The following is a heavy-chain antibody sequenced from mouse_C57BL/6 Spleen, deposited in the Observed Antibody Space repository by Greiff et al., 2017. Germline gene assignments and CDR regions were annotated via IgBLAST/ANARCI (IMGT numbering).Heavy chain of an antibody. J-gene: IGHJ4*01. V-gene: IGHV1-64*01. CDR3: ARDSLLGYAMDY. CDR2: IHPNSGST. D-gene: IGHD2-1*01. Sequence: VQLQQPGAELVKPGASVKLSCKASGYTFTSYWMHWVKQRPGQGLEWIGMIHPNSGSTNYNEKFKSKATLTVDKSSSTAYMKLSSLTSEDSAVYYCARDSLLGYAMDYWGQGTSVTVSS. CDR1: GYTFTSYW.